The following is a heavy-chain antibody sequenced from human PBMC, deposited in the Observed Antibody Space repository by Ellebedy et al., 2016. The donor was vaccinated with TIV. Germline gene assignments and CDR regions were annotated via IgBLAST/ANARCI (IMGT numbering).Heavy chain of an antibody. Sequence: GSLRLXXAVYGGSFSGYYWSWIRQPPGKGLEWIGEINHSGSTNYNPSLKSRVTISVDTSKNQFSLKLSSVTAADTAVYYCARGGIKLTGGFDYWGQGTLVTVSS. V-gene: IGHV4-34*01. D-gene: IGHD2-8*02. CDR1: GGSFSGYY. CDR3: ARGGIKLTGGFDY. CDR2: INHSGST. J-gene: IGHJ4*02.